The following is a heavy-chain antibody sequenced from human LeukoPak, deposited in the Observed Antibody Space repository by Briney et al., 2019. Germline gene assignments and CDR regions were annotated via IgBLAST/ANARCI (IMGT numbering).Heavy chain of an antibody. D-gene: IGHD3-22*01. CDR2: ISSSGSTI. V-gene: IGHV3-11*01. J-gene: IGHJ6*02. Sequence: GGSLRLSCAASGFTFSDYYMSWIRQAPGKGLEWVSYISSSGSTIYCADSVKGRFTISRDNAKNSLYLQMNSLRAEDTAVYYCARDLRAVYYYDPEYYGMDVWGQGTTVTVSS. CDR3: ARDLRAVYYYDPEYYGMDV. CDR1: GFTFSDYY.